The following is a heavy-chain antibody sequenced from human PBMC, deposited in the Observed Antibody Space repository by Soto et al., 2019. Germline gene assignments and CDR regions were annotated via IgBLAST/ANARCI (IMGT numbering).Heavy chain of an antibody. CDR2: ISYDGSSI. Sequence: QVQLVESGGGVVQPGRSLRLSCATSGFTFSNYGMNWIRQAPGKGLEWVAFISYDGSSIHFPDSVKGRFTISRDNPKNSLHLPMNSLRAHDTSVYYCATTVFFTNGLCYPGVFEYWGQGTLVTVSP. V-gene: IGHV3-30*03. CDR3: ATTVFFTNGLCYPGVFEY. J-gene: IGHJ4*02. D-gene: IGHD2-8*01. CDR1: GFTFSNYG.